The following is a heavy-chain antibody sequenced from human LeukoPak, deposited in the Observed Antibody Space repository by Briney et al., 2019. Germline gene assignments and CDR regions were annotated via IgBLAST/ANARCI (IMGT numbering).Heavy chain of an antibody. Sequence: GGSLRLSCAASGFTFSSYAMSWVRQAPGKGLEWVSAISGSGGSTYYADSVKGRFTISRDNSKNTLHLQMNSLRAEDTAVYYCAKVVGYSGYDYDIYYFDYWGQGTLVTVSS. V-gene: IGHV3-23*01. CDR2: ISGSGGST. CDR3: AKVVGYSGYDYDIYYFDY. D-gene: IGHD5-12*01. CDR1: GFTFSSYA. J-gene: IGHJ4*02.